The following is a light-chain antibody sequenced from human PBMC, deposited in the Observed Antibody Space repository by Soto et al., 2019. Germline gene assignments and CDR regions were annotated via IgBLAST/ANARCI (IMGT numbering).Light chain of an antibody. CDR1: QSVSSSY. CDR2: GAS. J-gene: IGKJ1*01. V-gene: IGKV3-20*01. CDR3: QQYGNSPPT. Sequence: VWTQSGGTWSLSPGERATLACRASQSVSSSYLAWYQQKPGQAPRLLIYGASSRATGIPDRFSGSGSGTDFTLTISRLEPEDFAVYYCQQYGNSPPTFGQGTKVDIK.